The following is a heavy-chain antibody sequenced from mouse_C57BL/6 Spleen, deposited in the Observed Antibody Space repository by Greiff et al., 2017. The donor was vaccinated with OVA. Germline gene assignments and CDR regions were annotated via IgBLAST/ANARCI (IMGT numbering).Heavy chain of an antibody. D-gene: IGHD2-4*01. CDR2: IYWDDDK. J-gene: IGHJ4*01. CDR3: ARRVIYYDYEDAMDY. CDR1: GFSLSTSGMG. V-gene: IGHV8-12*01. Sequence: QVTLKVCGPGILQSSQTLSLTCSFSGFSLSTSGMGVSWIRQPSGKGLEWLAHIYWDDDKRYNPSLKSRRTISKDTSRNQVFLKITSVDTADTATYYCARRVIYYDYEDAMDYWGQGTSVTVSS.